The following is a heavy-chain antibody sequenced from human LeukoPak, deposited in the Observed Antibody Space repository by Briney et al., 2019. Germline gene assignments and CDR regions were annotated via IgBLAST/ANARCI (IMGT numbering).Heavy chain of an antibody. CDR2: INHSGST. CDR1: GGSCSGYY. D-gene: IGHD3-16*01. J-gene: IGHJ4*02. V-gene: IGHV4-34*01. Sequence: PSETLSLTCAVYGGSCSGYYWSWIRQPPGKGLEWIGEINHSGSTNYNPSLKSRVTISVDTSKNQFSLKLSSVTAADTAVYYCARVPVNGYVDYWGQGTLVTVSS. CDR3: ARVPVNGYVDY.